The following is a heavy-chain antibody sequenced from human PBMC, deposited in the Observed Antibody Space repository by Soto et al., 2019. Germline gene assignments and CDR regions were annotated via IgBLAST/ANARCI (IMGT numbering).Heavy chain of an antibody. CDR2: IYYSGST. CDR3: ARARFLEWLPFDY. D-gene: IGHD3-3*01. J-gene: IGHJ4*02. Sequence: QLQLQESGPGLVKPSETLSLTCTVSGGSISSSSYYWGWIRQPPGKGLEWNGSIYYSGSTYYNPSLQCRVAISVDTSKNPFSLKLRSGTAADTAVYYWARARFLEWLPFDYWGQGTLVTVSS. V-gene: IGHV4-39*01. CDR1: GGSISSSSYY.